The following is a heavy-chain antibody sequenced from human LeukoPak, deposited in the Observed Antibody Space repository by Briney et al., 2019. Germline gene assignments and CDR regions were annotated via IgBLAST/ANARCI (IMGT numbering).Heavy chain of an antibody. CDR1: GDSVSSNSAA. J-gene: IGHJ3*02. CDR3: ARGGQGDGYSADEAFDI. Sequence: SQTLSLTCAISGDSVSSNSAAWNWIRQSPSRGLEWLGRTYYRSKWYSDYVVSVKSRLNINPDTSKNQFSLQLNSVTPEDTAVYYCARGGQGDGYSADEAFDIWGQGTMVTVS. CDR2: TYYRSKWYS. D-gene: IGHD5-18*01. V-gene: IGHV6-1*01.